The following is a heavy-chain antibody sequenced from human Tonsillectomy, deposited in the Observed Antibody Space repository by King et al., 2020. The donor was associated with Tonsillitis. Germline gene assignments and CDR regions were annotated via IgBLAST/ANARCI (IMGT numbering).Heavy chain of an antibody. V-gene: IGHV1-46*03. D-gene: IGHD5-12*01. CDR3: ARAGYSGYMPYYFDY. CDR1: GYTFTSYY. Sequence: QLVQSGAEVKKPGASVKVSCKASGYTFTSYYMHWVRQAPGQGLEWMGIINPSGGSTSYAQKLQGRVTMTRDTSTSTVYMELSSLRSEDTAVYYCARAGYSGYMPYYFDYWGQGTLVTVSS. J-gene: IGHJ4*02. CDR2: INPSGGST.